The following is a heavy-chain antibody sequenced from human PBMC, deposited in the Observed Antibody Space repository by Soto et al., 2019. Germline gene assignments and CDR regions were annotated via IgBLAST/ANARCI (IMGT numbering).Heavy chain of an antibody. V-gene: IGHV3-30*18. J-gene: IGHJ6*02. CDR1: GFTFSSYG. CDR3: AKDRSIAAAGTPPYYYYGMDV. Sequence: GGSLRLSCAASGFTFSSYGMHWVRQAPGKGLEWVAVISYDGSNKYYADSVKGRFTISRDNSKSTLYLQMNSLRAEDTAVYYCAKDRSIAAAGTPPYYYYGMDVWGQGTTVTVSS. CDR2: ISYDGSNK. D-gene: IGHD6-13*01.